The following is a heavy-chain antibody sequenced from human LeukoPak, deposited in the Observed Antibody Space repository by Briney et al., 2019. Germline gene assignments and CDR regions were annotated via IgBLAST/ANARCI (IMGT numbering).Heavy chain of an antibody. J-gene: IGHJ6*03. Sequence: GASVKVSCKASGYTFTSYDINWVRQATGQGLEWMGWMNPNSGNTGYAQKFQGRVTMTRNTSISTAYMELSSLRSEDTAVYYCARGLYVWGSYRSYYYYMDVWGKGTTVTISS. V-gene: IGHV1-8*01. D-gene: IGHD3-16*02. CDR3: ARGLYVWGSYRSYYYYMDV. CDR2: MNPNSGNT. CDR1: GYTFTSYD.